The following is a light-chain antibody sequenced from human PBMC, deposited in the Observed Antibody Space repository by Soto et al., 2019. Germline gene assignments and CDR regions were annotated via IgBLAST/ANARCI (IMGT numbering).Light chain of an antibody. CDR3: KSYAGSNTYV. J-gene: IGLJ1*01. CDR1: KNDIGVYDF. CDR2: EVV. Sequence: QSGLTQPPSASLSPGQSVTISCTGTKNDIGVYDFVSLYQHHPGKAPRLIIYEVVQRPSGVPDRFSGSKSGNTASLTVSGLQAADEADYFCKSYAGSNTYVFGSGAKVTVL. V-gene: IGLV2-8*01.